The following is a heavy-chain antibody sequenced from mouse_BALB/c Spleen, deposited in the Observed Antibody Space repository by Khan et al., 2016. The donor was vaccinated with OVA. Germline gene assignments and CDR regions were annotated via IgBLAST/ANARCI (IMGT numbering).Heavy chain of an antibody. D-gene: IGHD2-14*01. V-gene: IGHV1-4*01. J-gene: IGHJ3*01. CDR1: GYTITTYT. Sequence: QVQLQQSGTELARPGASVKLSCSASGYTITTYTIHWVKQRPGQGLEWIGYISPPSGYSKYNQKFKDKATLTADKSSITAYIQLSSLTSEDTAVYYCAREDGDSRSDSSFVYWGQGTLVTVSA. CDR3: AREDGDSRSDSSFVY. CDR2: ISPPSGYS.